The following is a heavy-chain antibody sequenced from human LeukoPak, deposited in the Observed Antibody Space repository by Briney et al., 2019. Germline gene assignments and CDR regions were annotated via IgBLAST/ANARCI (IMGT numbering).Heavy chain of an antibody. CDR3: AGRIAAPGGFDY. D-gene: IGHD6-13*01. Sequence: PSETLSLTCTVSGGSIISGSYFWNWLRQPAGKGLEWIGRTYSSGSTNYNPSLKSRVTISVDTSKNQFSLRLSSVTAADAAVYYCAGRIAAPGGFDYWGQGALVTVSS. CDR2: TYSSGST. V-gene: IGHV4-61*02. CDR1: GGSIISGSYF. J-gene: IGHJ4*02.